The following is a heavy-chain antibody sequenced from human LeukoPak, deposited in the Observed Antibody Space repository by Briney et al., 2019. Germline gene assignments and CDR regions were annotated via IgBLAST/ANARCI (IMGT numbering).Heavy chain of an antibody. D-gene: IGHD3-22*01. CDR3: ARPKRRYYDSSGYYLN. V-gene: IGHV4-4*02. CDR2: IYHSGGT. CDR1: GGSISSNNW. J-gene: IGHJ4*02. Sequence: PSGTLSLTCAVFGGSISSNNWWTWVRQSPEKGLEWIGEIYHSGGTTYNPSLKSRVTISVDTSKNQFSLKLSSVTAADTAVYYCARPKRRYYDSSGYYLNWGQGTLVTVSS.